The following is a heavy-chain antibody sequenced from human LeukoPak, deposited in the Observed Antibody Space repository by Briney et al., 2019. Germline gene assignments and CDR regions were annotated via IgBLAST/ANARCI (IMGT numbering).Heavy chain of an antibody. Sequence: GGSLRLSCAASGFTFSSYAMHWVRQAPGKGLEWVAVISYDGSNKYYADSVKGRFTISRDNSKNTLYLQTNSLRAEDTAVYYCARDPGEWTSDAFDIWGQGTMVTVSS. CDR3: ARDPGEWTSDAFDI. D-gene: IGHD3-3*01. CDR1: GFTFSSYA. CDR2: ISYDGSNK. J-gene: IGHJ3*02. V-gene: IGHV3-30-3*01.